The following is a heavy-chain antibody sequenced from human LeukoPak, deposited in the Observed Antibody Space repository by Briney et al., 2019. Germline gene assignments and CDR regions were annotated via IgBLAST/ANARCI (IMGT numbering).Heavy chain of an antibody. V-gene: IGHV4-39*07. D-gene: IGHD3-3*01. CDR1: GGSISSSSYY. CDR3: ARGSLRFLEWLLTMNWFDP. CDR2: IYYSGST. J-gene: IGHJ5*02. Sequence: PSETLSLTCTVSGGSISSSSYYWGWIRQPPGKGLEWIGSIYYSGSTYYNPSLKSRVTISVDTSKNQFSLKLSSVTAADTAVYYCARGSLRFLEWLLTMNWFDPWGQGTLVTVSS.